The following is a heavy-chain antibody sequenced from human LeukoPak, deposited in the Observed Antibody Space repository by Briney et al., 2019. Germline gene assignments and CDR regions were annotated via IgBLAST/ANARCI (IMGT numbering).Heavy chain of an antibody. CDR2: ITSSGNTI. D-gene: IGHD4-17*01. CDR3: ARLTTMTTTGGPFDY. V-gene: IGHV3-48*03. Sequence: GGCLRLSCAASGFTFSSYEMNWVRQAPGKGLEWVSYITSSGNTIYYADSVKGRFTISRDNAKNSLYLQMNSLRAEDTAVYYCARLTTMTTTGGPFDYWGQGTLVTVSS. J-gene: IGHJ4*02. CDR1: GFTFSSYE.